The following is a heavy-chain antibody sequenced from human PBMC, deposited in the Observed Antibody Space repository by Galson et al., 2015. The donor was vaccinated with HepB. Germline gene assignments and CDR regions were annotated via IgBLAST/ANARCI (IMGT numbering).Heavy chain of an antibody. J-gene: IGHJ1*01. Sequence: LSLTCTVSGGSISSYYWSWIRQPPGKGLEWFGYIYYSGSTNYNPSLKSRVTISVDTSKNQFSLKLSSVTAADTAVYYCARDGDYCGGDCSPGYFQHWGQGTLVTVSS. CDR1: GGSISSYY. V-gene: IGHV4-59*01. CDR3: ARDGDYCGGDCSPGYFQH. CDR2: IYYSGST. D-gene: IGHD2-21*02.